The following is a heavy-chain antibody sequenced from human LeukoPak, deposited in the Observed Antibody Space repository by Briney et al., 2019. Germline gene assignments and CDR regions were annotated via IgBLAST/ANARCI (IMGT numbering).Heavy chain of an antibody. Sequence: SETLSLTCTVSGGSISSYYWSWIRQPPGKGLEWIGYIYYSGSTNYNPSLKSRVTISVDTSKNQFSLKLSSVTAADTAVYYCARDFKTRLYDAFDIWGQGTMVTVSS. D-gene: IGHD5/OR15-5a*01. CDR1: GGSISSYY. V-gene: IGHV4-59*01. CDR2: IYYSGST. CDR3: ARDFKTRLYDAFDI. J-gene: IGHJ3*02.